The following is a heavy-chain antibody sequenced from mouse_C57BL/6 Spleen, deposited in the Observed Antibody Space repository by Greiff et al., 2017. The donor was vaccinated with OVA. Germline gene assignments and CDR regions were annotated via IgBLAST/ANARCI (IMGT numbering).Heavy chain of an antibody. J-gene: IGHJ2*01. Sequence: EVKLMESGPGLVKPSQSLSLTCSVTGYSITSGYYWNWIRQFPGKKLEWMGYISYDGSNNYNPSLKNRITITRDTSKNQLFLKLNSVTTEDTATYYSARDQGLFFDYWGQGTTLTVSS. D-gene: IGHD3-3*01. CDR2: ISYDGSN. CDR1: GYSITSGYY. V-gene: IGHV3-6*01. CDR3: ARDQGLFFDY.